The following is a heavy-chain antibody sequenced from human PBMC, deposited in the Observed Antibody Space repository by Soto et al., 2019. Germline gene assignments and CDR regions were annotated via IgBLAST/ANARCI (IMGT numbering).Heavy chain of an antibody. CDR1: GGSIISSSYH. CDR2: VYYSGTT. J-gene: IGHJ5*02. CDR3: ARLRPPGNWFDP. V-gene: IGHV4-39*01. Sequence: SETLSLTCTVSGGSIISSSYHWVWIRQPPGKGLEWIGDVYYSGTTHYNPSLKSRVTISVDTSKNQFSLRLSSVTAADTAVYYCARLRPPGNWFDPWGQGTLVTVSS.